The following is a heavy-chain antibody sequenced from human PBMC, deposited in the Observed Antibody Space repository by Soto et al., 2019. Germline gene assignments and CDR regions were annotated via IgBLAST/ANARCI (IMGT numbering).Heavy chain of an antibody. CDR1: GGSFSGYY. J-gene: IGHJ6*02. V-gene: IGHV4-34*01. Sequence: PSETLSLTCAVYGGSFSGYYWSWIRQPPGKGLEWIGEINHSGSTNYNPSLKSRVTISVDTSKNQFSLKLSSVTAADTAVYYCAREGPSSGYSVWGQGTTVTVSS. CDR2: INHSGST. CDR3: AREGPSSGYSV. D-gene: IGHD3-22*01.